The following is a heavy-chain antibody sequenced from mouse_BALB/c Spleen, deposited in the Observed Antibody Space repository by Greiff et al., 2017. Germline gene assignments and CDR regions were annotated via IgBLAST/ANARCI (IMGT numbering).Heavy chain of an antibody. CDR2: ISYSGST. CDR1: GYSITSDYA. CDR3: ARWHYGDRYDGFDY. V-gene: IGHV3-2*02. J-gene: IGHJ2*01. Sequence: EVQLQQSGPGLVKPSQSLSLTCTVTGYSITSDYAWNWIRQFPGNKLEWMGYISYSGSTSYNPSLKSRISITRDTSKNQFFLQLNSVTTEDTATYYCARWHYGDRYDGFDYWGQGTTLTVSS. D-gene: IGHD2-14*01.